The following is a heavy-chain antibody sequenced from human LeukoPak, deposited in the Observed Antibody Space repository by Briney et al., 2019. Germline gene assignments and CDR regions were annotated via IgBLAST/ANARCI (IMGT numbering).Heavy chain of an antibody. CDR3: AKDHPYCSGGSCYSGYFDY. D-gene: IGHD2-15*01. Sequence: GGSLRLSCAASGFTFSSYGMSWVRQAPGKGLERVAFIRYDGSNKYYADSVKGRFTISRDNSKNTLYLQMNSLRAEDTAVYYCAKDHPYCSGGSCYSGYFDYWGQGTLVTVSS. J-gene: IGHJ4*02. CDR2: IRYDGSNK. V-gene: IGHV3-30*02. CDR1: GFTFSSYG.